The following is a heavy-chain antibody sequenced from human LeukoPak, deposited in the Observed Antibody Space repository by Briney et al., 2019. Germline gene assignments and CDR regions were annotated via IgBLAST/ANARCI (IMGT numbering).Heavy chain of an antibody. V-gene: IGHV2-5*01. CDR1: GFSLSTSGVG. J-gene: IGHJ4*02. CDR2: IYWNDDK. D-gene: IGHD5-12*01. CDR3: AHRLFRVATISRAYYFDY. Sequence: SGPTLVKPTQTLTLTCTFSGFSLSTSGVGVGWIHQPPGKALEWLALIYWNDDKRYSPSLKSRLTITKDTSKNQVVLTMTNMDPVDTATYYCAHRLFRVATISRAYYFDYWGQGTLVTVSS.